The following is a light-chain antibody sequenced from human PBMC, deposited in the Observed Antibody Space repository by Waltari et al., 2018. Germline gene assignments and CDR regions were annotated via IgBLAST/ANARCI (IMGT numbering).Light chain of an antibody. Sequence: DFVMTPSPDSLAASLGDKATANCNTSQTVLYADNNNYLAWYQQKPGQPPKLLIDWASNRQSGVPDRFIGSGSGTDFTLTISSLQPEDVAIYYCQQYFGTPVTFGQGTKLEIK. CDR3: QQYFGTPVT. CDR1: QTVLYADNNNY. J-gene: IGKJ2*01. V-gene: IGKV4-1*01. CDR2: WAS.